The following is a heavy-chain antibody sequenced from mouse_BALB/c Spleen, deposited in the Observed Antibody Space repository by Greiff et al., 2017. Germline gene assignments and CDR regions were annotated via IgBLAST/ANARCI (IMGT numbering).Heavy chain of an antibody. V-gene: IGHV5-9-4*01. Sequence: DVKLVESGGGLVKPGGSLKLSCAASGFTFSSYAMSWVRQSPEKRLEWVAEISSGGSYTYYPDTVTGRFTISRDNAKNTLYLEMSSLRSEDTAMYYCARDHGNFYFDYWGQGTTRTVAS. D-gene: IGHD2-1*01. J-gene: IGHJ2*01. CDR3: ARDHGNFYFDY. CDR1: GFTFSSYA. CDR2: ISSGGSYT.